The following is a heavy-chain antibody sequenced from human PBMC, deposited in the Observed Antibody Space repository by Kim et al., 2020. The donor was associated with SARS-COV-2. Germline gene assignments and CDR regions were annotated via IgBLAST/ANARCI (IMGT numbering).Heavy chain of an antibody. Sequence: GGSLRLSCAASGFTFSSYGMHWVRQAPGKGLEWVAVIRNDGSNKYHADSVKGRFTISRDNSKNTLYLQMNSLRAEDTAMYYCARDGSSGWYYSMDVWGQG. J-gene: IGHJ6*02. V-gene: IGHV3-33*01. D-gene: IGHD6-19*01. CDR3: ARDGSSGWYYSMDV. CDR2: IRNDGSNK. CDR1: GFTFSSYG.